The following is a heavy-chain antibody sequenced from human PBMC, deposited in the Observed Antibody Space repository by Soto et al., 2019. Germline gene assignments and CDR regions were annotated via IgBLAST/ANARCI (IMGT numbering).Heavy chain of an antibody. Sequence: SETLSLTCAVYVGSFSGYYWRLIRQPPGKGLEWIAEINHSGSTNYNPSLKSRVTISVDTAKNHFSLKLSSVTAADTAVYYCATWGLYFDRLYKYYYYGMEVWGQGNTVTVSS. CDR2: INHSGST. D-gene: IGHD3-9*01. J-gene: IGHJ6*02. CDR1: VGSFSGYY. V-gene: IGHV4-34*01. CDR3: ATWGLYFDRLYKYYYYGMEV.